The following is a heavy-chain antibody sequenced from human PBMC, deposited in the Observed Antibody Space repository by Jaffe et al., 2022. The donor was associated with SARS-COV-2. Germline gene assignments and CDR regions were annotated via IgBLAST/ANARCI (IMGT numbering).Heavy chain of an antibody. CDR3: AKDIAAGYYDILTGYYYFGAFDI. V-gene: IGHV3-9*01. Sequence: EVQLVESGGGLVQPGRSLRLSCAASGFTFDDYAMHWVRQAPGKGLEWVSGISWNSGSIGYADSVKGRFTISRDNAKNSLYLQMNSLRAEDTALYYCAKDIAAGYYDILTGYYYFGAFDIWGQGTMVTVSS. CDR2: ISWNSGSI. CDR1: GFTFDDYA. J-gene: IGHJ3*02. D-gene: IGHD3-9*01.